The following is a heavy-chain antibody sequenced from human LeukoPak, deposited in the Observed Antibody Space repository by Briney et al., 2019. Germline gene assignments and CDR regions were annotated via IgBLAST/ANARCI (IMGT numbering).Heavy chain of an antibody. CDR3: ATNYPVVTATYRY. V-gene: IGHV1-2*02. Sequence: GASVKVSCKASGYTFTGYYMHWVRQAPGQGLEWMGWINPNSGGTNYAQKFQGRVTMTRDTSTDTAYMELSSLRSEDTAVYYCATNYPVVTATYRYWGQGTLVTVSS. CDR1: GYTFTGYY. D-gene: IGHD2-21*02. CDR2: INPNSGGT. J-gene: IGHJ4*02.